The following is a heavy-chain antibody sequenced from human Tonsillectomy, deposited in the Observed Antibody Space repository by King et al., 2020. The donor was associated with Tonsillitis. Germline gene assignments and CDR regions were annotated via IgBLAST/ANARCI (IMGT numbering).Heavy chain of an antibody. CDR3: TRDRAFSCFDY. CDR1: GFTFRSDW. J-gene: IGHJ4*02. CDR2: INPDGSQK. D-gene: IGHD1-1*01. V-gene: IGHV3-7*04. Sequence: VQLVESGGDSVQPGGSLRLSCAASGFTFRSDWMDWVRQAPGKGLQWVASINPDGSQKYYVESVKGRFTISREHAEHSLFLHMTGLRTEDTAVYYCTRDRAFSCFDYWGQGTLVTVSS.